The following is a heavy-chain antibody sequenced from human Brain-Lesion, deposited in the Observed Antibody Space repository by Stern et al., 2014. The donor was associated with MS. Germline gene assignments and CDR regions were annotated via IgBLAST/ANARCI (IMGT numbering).Heavy chain of an antibody. V-gene: IGHV4-39*01. CDR1: GGSVSSTSYA. CDR2: IYYSGNP. CDR3: AGEEDIRYCSGGSCTGNWFDP. J-gene: IGHJ5*02. Sequence: QLQLQESGPGLVKPSETLSLTCTVAGGSVSSTSYAWAWIRQPPGKGLEWIGTIYYSGNPHYSPSLKSRLTISLDTSKNQFPLPRRSVTAADTAVYYCAGEEDIRYCSGGSCTGNWFDPWGQGTLVTVSS. D-gene: IGHD2-15*01.